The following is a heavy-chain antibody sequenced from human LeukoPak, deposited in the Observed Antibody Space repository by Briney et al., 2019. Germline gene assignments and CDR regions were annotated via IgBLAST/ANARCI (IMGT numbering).Heavy chain of an antibody. CDR3: AREGGTRDFYYYMDV. J-gene: IGHJ6*03. V-gene: IGHV3-21*01. D-gene: IGHD2-2*01. CDR2: ISSVSTYI. CDR1: GFTFTDYS. Sequence: GGSLGLSCSASGFTFTDYSMSWARQAPGKGLEWVSTISSVSTYIYYADSVKGRFTISRDNAKNSLHLQMTSLRAEDTAVYFCAREGGTRDFYYYMDVWGKGTTVTVSS.